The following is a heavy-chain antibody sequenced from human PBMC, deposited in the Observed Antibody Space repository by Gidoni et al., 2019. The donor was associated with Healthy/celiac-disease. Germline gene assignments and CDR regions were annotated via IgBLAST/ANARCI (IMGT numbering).Heavy chain of an antibody. CDR2: IYYSGST. Sequence: QVQLQESGPGLVKPSETLSLTCTVSGGSISSYYWSWIRQPPGKGLEWIGYIYYSGSTNYNPSLKSRVTISVDTSKNQFSLKLSSVTAADTAVYYCARESTYGSGGRDAFDIWGQGTMVTVSS. CDR1: GGSISSYY. V-gene: IGHV4-59*01. CDR3: ARESTYGSGGRDAFDI. J-gene: IGHJ3*02. D-gene: IGHD3-10*01.